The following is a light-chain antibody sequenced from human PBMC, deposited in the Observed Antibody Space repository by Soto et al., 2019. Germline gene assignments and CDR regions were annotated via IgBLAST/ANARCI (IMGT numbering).Light chain of an antibody. CDR3: QAYDNSLGVSVL. V-gene: IGLV1-40*01. CDR2: DSF. CDR1: SSNIGAGYD. Sequence: QSVLTQPPSVSGAPGQTVTISCSGSSSNIGAGYDVHWYQQLPATVPKLVIYDSFNRPSGVPDRFSGSKSGTSASLAITGLQAEDEDYYYCQAYDNSLGVSVLFGGGTQLTVL. J-gene: IGLJ7*01.